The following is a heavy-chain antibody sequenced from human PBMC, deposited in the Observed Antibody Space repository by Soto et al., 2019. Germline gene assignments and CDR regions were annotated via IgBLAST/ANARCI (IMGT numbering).Heavy chain of an antibody. CDR3: ARAYYDILTGYYKHWVDP. V-gene: IGHV4-4*02. J-gene: IGHJ5*02. D-gene: IGHD3-9*01. CDR2: IYHSGST. Sequence: GVAGTGEIYHSGSTNYNPSLKSRVTISVDKSKNQFFLKLSSVTAADTAVSYCARAYYDILTGYYKHWVDPWGQGTLVTVSS.